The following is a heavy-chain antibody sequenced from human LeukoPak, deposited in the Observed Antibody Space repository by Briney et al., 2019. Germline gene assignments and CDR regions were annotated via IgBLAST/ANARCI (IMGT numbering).Heavy chain of an antibody. CDR1: GFTFGSYG. D-gene: IGHD2-15*01. J-gene: IGHJ3*02. CDR3: ARDILGYCSGGSCYLTDYDAFDI. V-gene: IGHV3-33*01. CDR2: IWYDGSNK. Sequence: GGSLRLSCAASGFTFGSYGMHGVRKAPGKGLEWVAVIWYDGSNKYYADSVKGGFTISRDNSKNTLYLQMNSLRAEDTAVYYCARDILGYCSGGSCYLTDYDAFDIWGQGTMVTVSS.